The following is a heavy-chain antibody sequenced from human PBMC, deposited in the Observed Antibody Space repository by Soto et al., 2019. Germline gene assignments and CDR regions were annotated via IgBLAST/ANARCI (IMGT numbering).Heavy chain of an antibody. Sequence: QVQLVQFGAEVKKPGASVKVSCKTSGYTFTSYGINWVRQAPGQGLEWMGWITAYNGNTNYAQKFQGRVTMITDTSTSTAYMELTSLRSDDTAVYYCARDSVVVTATPHFAFDIWGQGTMVTVSS. CDR2: ITAYNGNT. CDR1: GYTFTSYG. V-gene: IGHV1-18*04. CDR3: ARDSVVVTATPHFAFDI. D-gene: IGHD2-21*02. J-gene: IGHJ3*02.